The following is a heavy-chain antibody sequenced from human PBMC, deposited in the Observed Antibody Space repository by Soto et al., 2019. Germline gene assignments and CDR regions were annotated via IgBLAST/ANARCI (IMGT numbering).Heavy chain of an antibody. CDR2: IDSDGSIT. J-gene: IGHJ4*02. D-gene: IGHD2-21*02. Sequence: GSLRLSCAASGFTFNTWMHWVRQAPGEGLVWVSSIDSDGSITSYADSVKGRFTISRDNAKNTLYLQMNSLRAEDTAVYYCATLGLQQAFWGQGTLVTVSS. V-gene: IGHV3-74*01. CDR1: GFTFNTW. CDR3: ATLGLQQAF.